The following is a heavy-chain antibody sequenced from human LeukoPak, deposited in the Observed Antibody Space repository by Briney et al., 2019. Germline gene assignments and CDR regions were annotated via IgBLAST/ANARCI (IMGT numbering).Heavy chain of an antibody. V-gene: IGHV3-30*01. CDR1: GFTFSSYA. Sequence: PGGSLRLSCAASGFTFSSYAMHWVRQAPGKGLEWVAVISYDGSNKYYADSVKGRFTISRDNSKNTLYLQMNSLRAEDTAVYYCARDPGVVIRGYYYYYMDVWGKGTTVTVSS. CDR3: ARDPGVVIRGYYYYYMDV. D-gene: IGHD3-3*01. J-gene: IGHJ6*03. CDR2: ISYDGSNK.